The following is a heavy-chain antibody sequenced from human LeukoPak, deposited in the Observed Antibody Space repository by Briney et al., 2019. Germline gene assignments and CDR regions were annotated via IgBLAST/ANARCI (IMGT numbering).Heavy chain of an antibody. CDR3: ARGDSSGEKASGAFDI. D-gene: IGHD3-22*01. Sequence: ASVKVSCKASGYTFTGYYMHWVRQAPGQGLEWMGWINPNSGGINYAQKFQGRVTMTRDTSISTAYMELSRLRSDDTAVYYCARGDSSGEKASGAFDIWGQGTMVTVSS. V-gene: IGHV1-2*02. CDR1: GYTFTGYY. J-gene: IGHJ3*02. CDR2: INPNSGGI.